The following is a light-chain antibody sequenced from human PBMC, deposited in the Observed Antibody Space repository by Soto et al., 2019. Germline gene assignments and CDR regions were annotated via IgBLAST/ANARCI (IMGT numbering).Light chain of an antibody. V-gene: IGKV3-11*01. CDR3: QQRTIWPRVYT. Sequence: EVVMTQSPATLSVSPGERATLSCRASESVSRNLAWYQQKPGQAPRLLIYDTSTRATGTPARFSGSGSGTDFTLTITSLEPEDFAVYYCQQRTIWPRVYTFGQGTKV. CDR1: ESVSRN. J-gene: IGKJ2*01. CDR2: DTS.